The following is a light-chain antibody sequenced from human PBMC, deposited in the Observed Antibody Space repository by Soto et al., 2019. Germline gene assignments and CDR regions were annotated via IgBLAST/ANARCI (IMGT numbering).Light chain of an antibody. CDR1: QSVSSSY. J-gene: IGKJ1*01. CDR2: VAS. CDR3: QQYGSSRT. V-gene: IGKV3-20*01. Sequence: EIVLTQSPGTLSLSPGERATLSCRASQSVSSSYLAWYQQKPCQAPRLLIYVASSRATGIPERFSGSGSGTDFTLTISRPEPEDFAVDYCQQYGSSRTFRQGTKVEIK.